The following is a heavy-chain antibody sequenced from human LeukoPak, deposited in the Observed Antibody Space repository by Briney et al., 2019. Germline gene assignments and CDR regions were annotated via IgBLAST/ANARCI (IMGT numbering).Heavy chain of an antibody. J-gene: IGHJ3*02. V-gene: IGHV3-7*01. D-gene: IGHD2-2*01. CDR3: ARTVVEVGGASAVYDI. CDR2: IRDDGDDA. CDR1: GFIFSDYW. Sequence: GGSLRLSCAASGFIFSDYWMSWVRQAPGKGLEWVANIRDDGDDAYYGDSVKGRFTISRDNAKNSVNLQMNSLRADDTALYYCARTVVEVGGASAVYDIWGHGTLVTVSS.